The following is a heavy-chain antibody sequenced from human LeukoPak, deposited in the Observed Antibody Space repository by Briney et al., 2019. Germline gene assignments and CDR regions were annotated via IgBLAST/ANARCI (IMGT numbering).Heavy chain of an antibody. CDR2: INHSGST. Sequence: SETLSLTCAVYGGSFSGYYWSWIRQPPGKGLEWIGEINHSGSTNYNPSLKSRVTISVDTSKNQFSLKLSSVTAADTAVYYCAREGRSTGAFDIWGQGTMVTVSS. CDR3: AREGRSTGAFDI. D-gene: IGHD3-10*01. CDR1: GGSFSGYY. J-gene: IGHJ3*02. V-gene: IGHV4-34*01.